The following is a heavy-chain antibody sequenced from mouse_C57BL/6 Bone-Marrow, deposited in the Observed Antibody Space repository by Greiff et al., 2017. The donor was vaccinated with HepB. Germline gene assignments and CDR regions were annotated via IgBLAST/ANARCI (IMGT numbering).Heavy chain of an antibody. D-gene: IGHD3-1*01. CDR3: ARGGPAWFAY. CDR2: INPSSGYT. CDR1: GYTFTSYT. J-gene: IGHJ3*01. V-gene: IGHV1-4*01. Sequence: QVQLQQSGAELARPGASVKMSCKASGYTFTSYTMHWVKQRPGQGLEWIGYINPSSGYTKYNQKFKDKATLTADKSSSTAYMQLSSLISDDSAVYYCARGGPAWFAYWGQGTLVTVSA.